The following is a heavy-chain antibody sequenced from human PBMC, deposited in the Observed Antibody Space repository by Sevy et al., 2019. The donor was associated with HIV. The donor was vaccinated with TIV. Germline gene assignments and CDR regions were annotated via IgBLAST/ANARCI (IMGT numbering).Heavy chain of an antibody. CDR2: INSSGGSP. CDR1: GLSVNSYA. J-gene: IGHJ4*02. D-gene: IGHD6-13*01. V-gene: IGHV3-23*01. Sequence: GGSLRLSCAASGLSVNSYAMSWVRQAPGKVLEWGAIINSSGGSPDYADSVRGRFTISRDNSNVYLQMTSLSAEDTAVYYCVKERVNYISSWYYFEFWGQGTLVTVSS. CDR3: VKERVNYISSWYYFEF.